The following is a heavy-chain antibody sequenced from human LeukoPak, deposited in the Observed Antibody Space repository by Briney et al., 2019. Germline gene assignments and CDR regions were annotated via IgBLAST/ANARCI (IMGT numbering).Heavy chain of an antibody. CDR2: MFYSGTT. D-gene: IGHD5-24*01. V-gene: IGHV4-39*02. CDR1: GGSISSSGKY. Sequence: PSETLSLTCTVSGGSISSSGKYGAWIRQPPGKGLEWMGSMFYSGTTYYNPSLKSRVTISVDTSKNQFSLKLSSVTAADTAVYYCARDREKWRSDLWFDPWGQGALVTVSS. J-gene: IGHJ5*02. CDR3: ARDREKWRSDLWFDP.